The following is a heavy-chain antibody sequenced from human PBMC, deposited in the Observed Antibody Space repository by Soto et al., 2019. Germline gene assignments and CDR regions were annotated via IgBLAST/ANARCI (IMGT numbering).Heavy chain of an antibody. CDR1: GGTFSSYT. J-gene: IGHJ6*02. CDR2: IIPILGIA. CDR3: ARVRVRFSYGMDV. Sequence: QVQLVQSGAEVKKPGSSVKVSCKASGGTFSSYTISWVRQAHGHGLEWMGRIIPILGIANYAQKFQGRVTITADKSTSTAYMELSSLRSEDTDVYYCARVRVRFSYGMDVWGQGTTVTVAS. V-gene: IGHV1-69*02. D-gene: IGHD3-10*01.